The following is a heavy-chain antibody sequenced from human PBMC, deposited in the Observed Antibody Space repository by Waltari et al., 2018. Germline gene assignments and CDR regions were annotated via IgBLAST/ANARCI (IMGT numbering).Heavy chain of an antibody. V-gene: IGHV4-34*01. J-gene: IGHJ6*02. Sequence: QVQLQQWGAGLLKPSETLSLTCAVYGGSFSGYYWSWIRQPPGKGLEWIGEINHSGSTNYNPSLKSRVTISVDTSKNQFSLKLSSVTAADTAVYYCARLFAVLPLVGAGMDVWGQGTTVTVSS. CDR3: ARLFAVLPLVGAGMDV. CDR2: INHSGST. CDR1: GGSFSGYY. D-gene: IGHD3-3*01.